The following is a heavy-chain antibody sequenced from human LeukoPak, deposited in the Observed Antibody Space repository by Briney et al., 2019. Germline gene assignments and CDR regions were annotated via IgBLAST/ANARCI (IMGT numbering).Heavy chain of an antibody. CDR3: ARDYDSSGYPDY. CDR1: GYTFTGYY. Sequence: ASVKVSCKASGYTFTGYYMHWVRQAPGQGLEWMGRINPNSGGTNYAQKFQGRVTMTRDTSISTAYMELSRLRSEDTAVYYCARDYDSSGYPDYWGQGTLVTVSS. V-gene: IGHV1-2*06. J-gene: IGHJ4*02. D-gene: IGHD3-22*01. CDR2: INPNSGGT.